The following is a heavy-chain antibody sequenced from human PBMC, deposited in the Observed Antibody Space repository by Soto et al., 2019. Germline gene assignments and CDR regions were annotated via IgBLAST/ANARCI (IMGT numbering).Heavy chain of an antibody. D-gene: IGHD5-12*01. Sequence: QVQLVQSGAEVKKPGASVKVSCKASEYTFTSYAMHWVRQAPGQRLEWMGWINAGNGNTKYSQKFQGRVTITRDTSASTAYMELSSLRSEDTAVYYCARGGSFSGYKFDYWGQGTLVTVSS. J-gene: IGHJ4*02. V-gene: IGHV1-3*01. CDR3: ARGGSFSGYKFDY. CDR2: INAGNGNT. CDR1: EYTFTSYA.